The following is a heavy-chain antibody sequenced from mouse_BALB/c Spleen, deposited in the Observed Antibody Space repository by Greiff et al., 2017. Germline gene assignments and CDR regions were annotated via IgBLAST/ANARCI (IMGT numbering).Heavy chain of an antibody. CDR3: AREYYGEGAMDY. Sequence: VQLQQSGAELVRPGTSVKVSCKASGYAFTNYLIEWVKQRPGQGLEWIGVINPGSGGTNYNEKFKGKATLTADKSSSTAYMQLSSLTSDDSAVYFCAREYYGEGAMDYWGQGTSVTVSS. CDR2: INPGSGGT. D-gene: IGHD1-2*01. J-gene: IGHJ4*01. CDR1: GYAFTNYL. V-gene: IGHV1-54*03.